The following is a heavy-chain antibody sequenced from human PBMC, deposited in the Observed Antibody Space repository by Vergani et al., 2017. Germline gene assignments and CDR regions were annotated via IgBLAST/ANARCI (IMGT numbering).Heavy chain of an antibody. V-gene: IGHV4-39*07. CDR2: IYYSGST. CDR3: ARDPLYSSSWVGVDF. D-gene: IGHD6-13*01. CDR1: GGSISSSSYY. Sequence: QLQLQESGPGLVKPSETLSLTCTVSGGSISSSSYYWGWIRQPPGKGLEWIGSIYYSGSTYYNPSLKSRVTISVDTSKNQFSLKLSSVTAADTAVYYCARDPLYSSSWVGVDFWGPGTLGTVSS. J-gene: IGHJ4*02.